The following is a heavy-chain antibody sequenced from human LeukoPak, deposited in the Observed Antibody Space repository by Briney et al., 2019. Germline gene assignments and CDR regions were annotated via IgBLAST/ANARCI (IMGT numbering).Heavy chain of an antibody. V-gene: IGHV1-24*01. CDR3: ATVLRAAAGPFDY. D-gene: IGHD6-13*01. J-gene: IGHJ4*02. Sequence: ASVKVSCKVSGYTLTELSMHWVRQAPGKGLEWMGGFYPEDGETIYAQKFQGRVTMTEDTSTDTAYMELSSLRSEDTAVYYCATVLRAAAGPFDYWGQGTLVTVSS. CDR2: FYPEDGET. CDR1: GYTLTELS.